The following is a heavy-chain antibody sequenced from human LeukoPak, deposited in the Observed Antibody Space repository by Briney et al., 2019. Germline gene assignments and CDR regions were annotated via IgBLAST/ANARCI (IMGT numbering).Heavy chain of an antibody. CDR2: IIGSGGGT. V-gene: IGHV3-23*01. D-gene: IGHD7-27*01. Sequence: GGSLRLSCAASGFTFSSYAMSWVRPAPGKGVEWVSAIIGSGGGTYYAHSLKGRFTLSRDNTKNTLYLQMKTLRAQETAVYYCAKELPWALMTFDYWGRGTHVADS. J-gene: IGHJ4*02. CDR3: AKELPWALMTFDY. CDR1: GFTFSSYA.